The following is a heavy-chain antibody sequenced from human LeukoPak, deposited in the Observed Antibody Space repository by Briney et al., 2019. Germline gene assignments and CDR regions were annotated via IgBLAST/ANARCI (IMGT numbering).Heavy chain of an antibody. CDR2: IYTSGSA. CDR1: GGSISSYY. D-gene: IGHD6-13*01. J-gene: IGHJ6*03. CDR3: AREGSSSWYVAAWYYYYMDV. Sequence: SETLSLTCTVSGGSISSYYWSWIRQPAGKGLEWIGRIYTSGSANYNPPLKSRVTMSVDTSKNQFSLKLSSVTAADTAVYYCAREGSSSWYVAAWYYYYMDVWGKGTTVTVSS. V-gene: IGHV4-4*07.